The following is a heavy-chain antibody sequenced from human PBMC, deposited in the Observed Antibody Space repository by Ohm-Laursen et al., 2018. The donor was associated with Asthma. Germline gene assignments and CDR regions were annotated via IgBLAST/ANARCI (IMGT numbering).Heavy chain of an antibody. V-gene: IGHV1-69*13. CDR3: ARGGPLYYYDSSGDLDY. CDR1: GGTFSSYA. Sequence: SVKVSCKASGGTFSSYAISWVRQAPGQGLEWMGGIIPIFGTANYAQKFQGRVTITADESTSTAYMELSSLRSEDTAVYYCARGGPLYYYDSSGDLDYWGQGTLVTVSS. CDR2: IIPIFGTA. D-gene: IGHD3-22*01. J-gene: IGHJ4*02.